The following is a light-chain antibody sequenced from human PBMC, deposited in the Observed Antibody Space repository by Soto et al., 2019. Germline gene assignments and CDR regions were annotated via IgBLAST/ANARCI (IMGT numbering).Light chain of an antibody. Sequence: QSALTQPRSVSGSPGQSVTISCTGTSSDVGDYNYVSWYQPLPGKAPTLIIYDVDKRPSGVPDRFSGSKSGNTASLTISGLQAEDEADYSCCSYAGSYTWIFGGGTKLTVL. J-gene: IGLJ2*01. V-gene: IGLV2-11*01. CDR3: CSYAGSYTWI. CDR2: DVD. CDR1: SSDVGDYNY.